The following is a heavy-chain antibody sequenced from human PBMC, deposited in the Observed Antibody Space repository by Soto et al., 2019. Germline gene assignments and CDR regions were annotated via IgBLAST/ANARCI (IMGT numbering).Heavy chain of an antibody. J-gene: IGHJ6*02. CDR3: AAGYSSSWYGMDV. V-gene: IGHV1-58*01. CDR2: IVVGSGNT. Sequence: QMQLVQSGPEVKKPGTSVKVSCKASGFTFTSSAVQWVRQARGQRLEWIGWIVVGSGNTNYAQKFQERVTITRDMSTSKAYMELSSLRSEDTAVYYCAAGYSSSWYGMDVWGQGTTVTVSS. CDR1: GFTFTSSA. D-gene: IGHD6-13*01.